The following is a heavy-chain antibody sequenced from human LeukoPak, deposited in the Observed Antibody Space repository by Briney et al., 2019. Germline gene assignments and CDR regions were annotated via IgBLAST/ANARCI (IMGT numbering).Heavy chain of an antibody. CDR3: ARDPYSGSYGPYYYYYMDV. J-gene: IGHJ6*03. CDR2: ISGSGGST. CDR1: GFSFGSYA. D-gene: IGHD1-26*01. Sequence: GGSLRLSCAASGFSFGSYAMSWVRQAPGKGLEWVSAISGSGGSTYYADSVKGRFTISRDNAKNSLYLQMDSLRVEDTAVYYCARDPYSGSYGPYYYYYMDVWGEGTTVTISS. V-gene: IGHV3-23*01.